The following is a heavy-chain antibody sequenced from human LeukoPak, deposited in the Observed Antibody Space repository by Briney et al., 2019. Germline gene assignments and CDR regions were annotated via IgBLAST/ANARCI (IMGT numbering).Heavy chain of an antibody. CDR1: GLTFSSYW. J-gene: IGHJ4*02. D-gene: IGHD3-3*01. CDR3: TRDFDFSSAI. CDR2: ISPDGSTT. Sequence: GGSLRLSCAASGLTFSSYWMHWIRQAPGKGLVWVSRISPDGSTTGHADSVKGRFTTSRDNAKNTLFLQMNSLRAEDTAVYYCTRDFDFSSAIWGQGTLVTVSS. V-gene: IGHV3-74*01.